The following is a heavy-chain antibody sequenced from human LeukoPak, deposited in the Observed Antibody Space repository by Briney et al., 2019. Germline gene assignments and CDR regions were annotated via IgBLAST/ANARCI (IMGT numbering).Heavy chain of an antibody. D-gene: IGHD3-22*01. J-gene: IGHJ4*02. V-gene: IGHV4-59*01. Sequence: SETLSLTCTVSGGSISSYYWSWIRQPPGKGLEWIGYIYYSGSTNYNPSLKSRVTISVDTSKNQFSLKLSSVTAADTAVYYCARDRYYDSSGYLDYWGQGTLVTVSS. CDR2: IYYSGST. CDR3: ARDRYYDSSGYLDY. CDR1: GGSISSYY.